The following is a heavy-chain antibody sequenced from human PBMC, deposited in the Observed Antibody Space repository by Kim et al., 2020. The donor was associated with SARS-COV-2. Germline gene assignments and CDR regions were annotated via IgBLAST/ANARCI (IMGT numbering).Heavy chain of an antibody. D-gene: IGHD3-10*01. J-gene: IGHJ6*02. V-gene: IGHV3-21*01. CDR3: ARERPSYYYGSGSYYHPNNYGMDV. CDR1: GFTFSSYS. CDR2: ISSSSSYI. Sequence: GGSLRLSCAASGFTFSSYSMNWVRQAPGKGLEWVSSISSSSSYIYYADSVKGRFTISRDNAKNSLYLQMNSLRAEDTAVYYCARERPSYYYGSGSYYHPNNYGMDVWGQGTTVTVSS.